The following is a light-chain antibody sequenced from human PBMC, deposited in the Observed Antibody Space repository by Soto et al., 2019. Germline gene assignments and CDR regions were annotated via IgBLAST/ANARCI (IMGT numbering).Light chain of an antibody. Sequence: KVMTQSPATLSVSPGERATLSCRASQSVSSTLAWYQQKPGQAPRLLLYGASTRATGIPARFSGSGSGTEFTLTISSLQSEDFAVYYCQQYNNWPPYTFGQGTKLEIK. CDR1: QSVSST. J-gene: IGKJ2*01. CDR2: GAS. V-gene: IGKV3-15*01. CDR3: QQYNNWPPYT.